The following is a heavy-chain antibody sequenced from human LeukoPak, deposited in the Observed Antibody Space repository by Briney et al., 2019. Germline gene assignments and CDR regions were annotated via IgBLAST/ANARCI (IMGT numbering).Heavy chain of an antibody. J-gene: IGHJ5*02. D-gene: IGHD3-16*01. Sequence: SETLSLTCAVYGGSFSPYYWSWIRQSPDKGLEWIGEINHSRSTNYNPSLKGRVTISVDTSKNQFSLNLTSVTAADTAVYYCARFTPQGYGWGGYNRFDPWGQGTLVTVSS. CDR2: INHSRST. V-gene: IGHV4-34*01. CDR3: ARFTPQGYGWGGYNRFDP. CDR1: GGSFSPYY.